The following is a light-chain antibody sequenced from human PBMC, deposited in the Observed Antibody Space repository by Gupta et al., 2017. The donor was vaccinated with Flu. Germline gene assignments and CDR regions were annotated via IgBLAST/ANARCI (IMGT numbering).Light chain of an antibody. J-gene: IGLJ3*02. Sequence: SSSNIENNYGSWYQQCPGTAPKLLIYETNKRPSGMPDRCSGSKSDTSATLDIIGLKTGDEADFYCGTWDSSLRAWVVGGGTKLTVL. CDR3: GTWDSSLRAWV. CDR2: ETN. CDR1: SSNIENNY. V-gene: IGLV1-51*02.